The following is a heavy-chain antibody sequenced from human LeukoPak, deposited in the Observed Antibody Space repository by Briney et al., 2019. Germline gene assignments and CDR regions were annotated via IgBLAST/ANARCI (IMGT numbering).Heavy chain of an antibody. CDR1: GGSISSNNCY. CDR2: IYYSGNT. V-gene: IGHV4-39*07. J-gene: IGHJ4*02. Sequence: SETLSLTCTVSGGSISSNNCYWGWIRQPPGKGLEWIGKIYYSGNTYYNLSLKSRVIISVYTSRNQFSLKLSSVTAADTAVYYCATLEYSSSPPDYWGQGTLVTVSS. CDR3: ATLEYSSSPPDY. D-gene: IGHD6-6*01.